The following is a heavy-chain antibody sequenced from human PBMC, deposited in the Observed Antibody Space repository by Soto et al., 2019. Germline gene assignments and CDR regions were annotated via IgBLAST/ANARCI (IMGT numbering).Heavy chain of an antibody. V-gene: IGHV1-18*01. Sequence: QVQLVQSGAEVKKPGASVKVSCKASGYTFTSYGISWVRQAPGQGLEWMGWISAYNGNTNYAQKHQGRVTMTTDTSTSTAYMELRSLRSDDTAVYYCARIFREPTSFYYYGMDVWGQGTTVTVSS. D-gene: IGHD2-21*01. CDR3: ARIFREPTSFYYYGMDV. J-gene: IGHJ6*02. CDR2: ISAYNGNT. CDR1: GYTFTSYG.